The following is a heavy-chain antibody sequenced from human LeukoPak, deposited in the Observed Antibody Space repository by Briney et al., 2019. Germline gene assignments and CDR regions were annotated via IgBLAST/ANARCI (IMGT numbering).Heavy chain of an antibody. CDR1: GFTFSTYT. Sequence: GGSLRLSCAASGFTFSTYTMNWVRQAPGKGLEWVSSISSSRNNINYADSVKGRFTIPRDNAMNSVHLQMNSLRVEDTAVYYCARGYQRPDYWGQGTLITVSS. CDR3: ARGYQRPDY. V-gene: IGHV3-21*01. D-gene: IGHD2-2*01. J-gene: IGHJ4*02. CDR2: ISSSRNNI.